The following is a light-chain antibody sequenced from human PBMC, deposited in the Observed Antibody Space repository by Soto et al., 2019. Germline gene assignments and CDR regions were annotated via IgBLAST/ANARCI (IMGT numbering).Light chain of an antibody. V-gene: IGLV2-8*01. CDR2: EVS. CDR1: RSDVGGYND. CDR3: SSYAGGYV. J-gene: IGLJ1*01. Sequence: QSALTQPPSASGSPGQSVTISCPGPRSDVGGYNDVSWYQQHPGKAPKLRIYEVSKRPPGVPDRFSGSKSGNTASLTVSGLQAEDEADYYCSSYAGGYVFGTRTKLTVL.